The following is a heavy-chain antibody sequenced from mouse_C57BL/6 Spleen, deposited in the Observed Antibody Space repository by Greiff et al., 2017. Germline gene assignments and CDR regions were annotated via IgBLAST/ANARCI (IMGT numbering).Heavy chain of an antibody. Sequence: QVQLQQPGAELVKPGASVKMSCKASGYTFTSYWITWVKQRPGQGLEWIGDIYPGSGSTNYNEKFKSKATLTVDTSSSTAYMQLSSLTSEDSAVYYCARNGLYYGVSLAWFAYWGQGTLVTVSA. CDR2: IYPGSGST. CDR1: GYTFTSYW. J-gene: IGHJ3*01. V-gene: IGHV1-55*01. CDR3: ARNGLYYGVSLAWFAY. D-gene: IGHD1-1*01.